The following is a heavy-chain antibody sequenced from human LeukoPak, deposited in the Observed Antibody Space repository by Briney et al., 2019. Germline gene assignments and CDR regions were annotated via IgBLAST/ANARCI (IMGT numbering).Heavy chain of an antibody. J-gene: IGHJ6*02. CDR3: ARGSAAYCSGGSCFSGGMDV. V-gene: IGHV3-30-3*01. CDR2: ISYDGSNK. Sequence: PGGSLRLSCAASGFTFSSYAMHWVRQAPGKGLEWVAVISYDGSNKYYADSVKGRFTISRDNSKNTLYLQMNSLRAEDTDVYYCARGSAAYCSGGSCFSGGMDVWGQGATVTVSS. D-gene: IGHD2-15*01. CDR1: GFTFSSYA.